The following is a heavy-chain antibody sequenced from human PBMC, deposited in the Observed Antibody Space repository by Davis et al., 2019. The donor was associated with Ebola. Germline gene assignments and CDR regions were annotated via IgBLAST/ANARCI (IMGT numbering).Heavy chain of an antibody. V-gene: IGHV3-74*01. CDR3: AKDGRVYSIDY. D-gene: IGHD2-15*01. J-gene: IGHJ4*02. CDR1: GFTFSSYW. CDR2: INSDGSST. Sequence: PGGSLRLSCAASGFTFSSYWMHWVRQAPGKGLVWVSRINSDGSSTSYADSVKGRFTISRDNAKNTLYLQMNSLRAEDTAVYYCAKDGRVYSIDYWGQGTLVTVSS.